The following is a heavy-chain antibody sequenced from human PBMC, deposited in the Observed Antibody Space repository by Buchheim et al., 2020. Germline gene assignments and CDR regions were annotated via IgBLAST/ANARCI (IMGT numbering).Heavy chain of an antibody. J-gene: IGHJ6*02. CDR1: GGNFSNYA. D-gene: IGHD2-15*01. CDR3: AGGVLVVIPATDYYYYGMDV. CDR2: IIPDFGTA. Sequence: QVQLVQSGAEVKKPGSSVKVSCKASGGNFSNYAISWVRQAPGQGLEWMGGIIPDFGTANFAQKLQGRVTITADKSTTTAYMELSSLRSEDTAVYYCAGGVLVVIPATDYYYYGMDVWGQGTT. V-gene: IGHV1-69*06.